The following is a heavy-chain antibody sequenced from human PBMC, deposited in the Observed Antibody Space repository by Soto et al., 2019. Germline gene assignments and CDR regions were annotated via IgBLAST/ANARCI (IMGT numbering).Heavy chain of an antibody. CDR1: GFTFTSSA. J-gene: IGHJ6*02. CDR3: ARGGGYYDILTGYFWRYGMDV. D-gene: IGHD3-9*01. V-gene: IGHV1-58*02. Sequence: SVKVSCKASGFTFTSSAMQWVRQARGQRLEWIGWIVVGSGNTNYAQKFQERVTITRDMSTSTAYMELSSLRSEDTAVYYCARGGGYYDILTGYFWRYGMDVWGQGTTVTVSS. CDR2: IVVGSGNT.